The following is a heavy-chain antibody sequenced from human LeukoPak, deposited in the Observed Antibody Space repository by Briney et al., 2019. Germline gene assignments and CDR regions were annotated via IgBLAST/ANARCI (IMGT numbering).Heavy chain of an antibody. CDR3: ARGLGTVAMAWSRFDP. J-gene: IGHJ5*02. V-gene: IGHV4-34*01. D-gene: IGHD1-14*01. CDR1: GGSFGGYY. CDR2: INHSGST. Sequence: PSETLSLTCAVYGGSFGGYYWSWIRQPPGKGLEWIGEINHSGSTNYNPSLKSRVTISVDTSKNQFSLKLSSVTAADTAVYYCARGLGTVAMAWSRFDPWGQGTLVTVSS.